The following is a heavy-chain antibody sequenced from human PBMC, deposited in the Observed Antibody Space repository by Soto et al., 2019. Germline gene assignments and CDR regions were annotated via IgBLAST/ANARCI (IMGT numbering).Heavy chain of an antibody. Sequence: GGSLRLSCAASGFTFSSYSMNWVRQAPGKGLEWVSSISSSSGYIYYADSVKGRFTISRDNAKNSLYLQMNSLRAEDTAVYYCARVGRDGYNSLDYWGQGTLVTVSS. CDR2: ISSSSGYI. CDR1: GFTFSSYS. D-gene: IGHD5-12*01. CDR3: ARVGRDGYNSLDY. J-gene: IGHJ4*02. V-gene: IGHV3-21*01.